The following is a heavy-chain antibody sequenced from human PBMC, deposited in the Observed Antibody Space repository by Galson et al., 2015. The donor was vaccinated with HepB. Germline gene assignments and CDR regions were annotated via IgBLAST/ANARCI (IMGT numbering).Heavy chain of an antibody. V-gene: IGHV3-7*01. CDR3: ARARRHSTPDPHHFDY. CDR2: INADGSEK. CDR1: GFTLRNYW. J-gene: IGHJ4*02. Sequence: SLRLSCAASGFTLRNYWMSWVRQAPGKGPEWVANINADGSEKYYVDSVRGRFTISRDNAENSVSLQMNSLGAEDTAVYYCARARRHSTPDPHHFDYWGQGSLVTVSS. D-gene: IGHD6-13*01.